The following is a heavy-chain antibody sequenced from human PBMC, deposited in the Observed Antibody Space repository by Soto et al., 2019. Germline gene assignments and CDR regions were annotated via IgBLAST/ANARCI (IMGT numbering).Heavy chain of an antibody. V-gene: IGHV3-21*01. Sequence: GGSLRLSCAASGFTFSSYSMNWVRQAPGKGLEWVSSISSSSSYIYYADSVKGRFTISRDNAKNSLYLQMNSLRAEDTAVYYCAREGERSWFGELLNWFDPWGQGTLVTVSS. D-gene: IGHD3-10*01. CDR2: ISSSSSYI. CDR1: GFTFSSYS. J-gene: IGHJ5*02. CDR3: AREGERSWFGELLNWFDP.